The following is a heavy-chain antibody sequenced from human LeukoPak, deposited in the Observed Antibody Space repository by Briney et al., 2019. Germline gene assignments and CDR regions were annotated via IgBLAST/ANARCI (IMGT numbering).Heavy chain of an antibody. J-gene: IGHJ4*02. V-gene: IGHV3-15*06. Sequence: GGSLRLSCEVSGLTFWNVWFNWVRQAPGKGLEWVGHIKDKAEDEKSNYATHVQGRFTISRDDSTNTLFLQMDRLMIEDTAIYYCTTLLRPSDYWGRGTQVTVCS. CDR3: TTLLRPSDY. CDR2: IKDKAEDEKS. CDR1: GLTFWNVW.